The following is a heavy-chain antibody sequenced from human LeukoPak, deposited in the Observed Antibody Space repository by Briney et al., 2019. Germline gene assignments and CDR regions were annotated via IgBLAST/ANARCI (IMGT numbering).Heavy chain of an antibody. CDR1: GFTFSSYW. CDR2: IKQDGSEK. J-gene: IGHJ4*02. Sequence: GGSLRLSCAASGFTFSSYWMSWVRQAPGKGLEWVANIKQDGSEKYYVDSVKGRFTISRDNAKNSLYLQMNSLRAEDTAVYYCARGRSSGWYEYYFDFWGQGTLVTVSS. CDR3: ARGRSSGWYEYYFDF. V-gene: IGHV3-7*01. D-gene: IGHD6-19*01.